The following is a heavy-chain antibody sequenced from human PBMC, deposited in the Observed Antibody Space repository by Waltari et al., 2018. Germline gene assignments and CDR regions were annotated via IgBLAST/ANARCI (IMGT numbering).Heavy chain of an antibody. D-gene: IGHD1-26*01. CDR2: ISPSGRRT. J-gene: IGHJ4*02. CDR1: GFTFIAYA. V-gene: IGHV3-23*01. CDR3: AKEGGIVGAGDH. Sequence: EVQLLESGGGFIQPGGSLRLSCAVSGFTFIAYALYWVRQAPGKGLEWVTAISPSGRRTYYTDSVKGRFTISRDNSKNTLYLQMNGLRAEDMALYHCAKEGGIVGAGDHWGQGTLVTVSS.